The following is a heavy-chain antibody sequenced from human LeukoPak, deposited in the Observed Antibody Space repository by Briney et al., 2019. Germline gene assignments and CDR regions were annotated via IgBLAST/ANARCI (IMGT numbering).Heavy chain of an antibody. CDR2: ISAYNGNT. CDR3: AREIAAWAFDI. D-gene: IGHD6-6*01. V-gene: IGHV1-18*01. J-gene: IGHJ3*02. Sequence: ASVKVSCKASGGTFSSYAISWVRQAPGQGLEWMAWISAYNGNTNYAQKLQGRVTMTTDTSTSTAYMELRSLRSDDTAVYYCAREIAAWAFDIWGQGTMVTVSS. CDR1: GGTFSSYA.